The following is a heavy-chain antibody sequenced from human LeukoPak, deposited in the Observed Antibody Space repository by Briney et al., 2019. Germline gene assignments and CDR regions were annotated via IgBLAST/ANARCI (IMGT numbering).Heavy chain of an antibody. D-gene: IGHD6-19*01. CDR2: IGGSGSNT. Sequence: PGESLTLPCAASGFTFSNHAMSWVRQAQRKGLEWVSTIGGSGSNTFYADSVKGRFTISRDNSKNTLYLQMNSLRAEDSAVYYCAKGGRFSSGWAYDYWGQGMLVTVSS. CDR1: GFTFSNHA. CDR3: AKGGRFSSGWAYDY. J-gene: IGHJ4*02. V-gene: IGHV3-23*01.